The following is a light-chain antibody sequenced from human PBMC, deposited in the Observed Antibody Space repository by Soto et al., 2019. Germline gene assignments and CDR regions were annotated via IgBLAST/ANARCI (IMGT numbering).Light chain of an antibody. J-gene: IGKJ2*01. V-gene: IGKV3-15*01. CDR2: GAS. CDR3: QQYNKWPPYT. CDR1: QSVSSN. Sequence: EIVMTQSPANLSVSPGERATLSCRASQSVSSNLAWYQQKPGQGPRLLIYGASTRATSIPARFSGSGYGTEFTRTINSLQSEDFAVYYCQQYNKWPPYTFGQGTKLEIK.